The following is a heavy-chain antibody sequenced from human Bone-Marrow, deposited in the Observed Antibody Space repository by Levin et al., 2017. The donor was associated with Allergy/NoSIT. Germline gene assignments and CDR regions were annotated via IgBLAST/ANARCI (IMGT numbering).Heavy chain of an antibody. D-gene: IGHD2-15*01. CDR1: GGSVSSGSYY. V-gene: IGHV4-61*01. J-gene: IGHJ3*02. CDR2: IYYSGST. Sequence: PSETLSLTCTVSGGSVSSGSYYWSWIRQPPGKGLEWIGYIYYSGSTNYNPSLKSRVTISVDTSKNQFSLKLSSVTAADTAVYYCARVMLVVAAGGTGAFDIWGQGTMVTVSS. CDR3: ARVMLVVAAGGTGAFDI.